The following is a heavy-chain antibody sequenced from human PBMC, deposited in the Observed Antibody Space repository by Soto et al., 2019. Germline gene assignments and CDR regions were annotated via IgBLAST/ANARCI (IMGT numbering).Heavy chain of an antibody. J-gene: IGHJ5*02. CDR3: AKFYGGNSAHTYTIDP. D-gene: IGHD2-21*02. CDR1: GFTFSYYW. CDR2: IHSDGSST. V-gene: IGHV3-74*01. Sequence: GGSLRLSCAASGFTFSYYWMHWVRQAPGQGLLWVSRIHSDGSSTTYADSVKGRFTISRDNAKNTVSLQMNSLRAEDTAIYYCAKFYGGNSAHTYTIDPWGQGTLVTVSS.